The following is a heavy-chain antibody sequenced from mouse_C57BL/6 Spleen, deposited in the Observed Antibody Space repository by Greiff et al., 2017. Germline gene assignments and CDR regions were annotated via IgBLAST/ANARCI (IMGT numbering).Heavy chain of an antibody. J-gene: IGHJ2*01. Sequence: QVQLQQSGPELVKPGASVKLSCKASGYTFTSYDINWVKQRPGQGLEWIGWIYPRDGSTKYNEKFKGKATLTVDTSSSTAYMELHSLTSEDSAVYFCARGKSYGSSSYYFDYWGQGTTLTVSS. V-gene: IGHV1-85*01. D-gene: IGHD1-1*01. CDR2: IYPRDGST. CDR3: ARGKSYGSSSYYFDY. CDR1: GYTFTSYD.